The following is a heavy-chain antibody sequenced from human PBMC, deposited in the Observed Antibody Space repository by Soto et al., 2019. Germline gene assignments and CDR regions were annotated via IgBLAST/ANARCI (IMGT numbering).Heavy chain of an antibody. V-gene: IGHV3-33*01. J-gene: IGHJ6*02. D-gene: IGHD2-2*01. CDR2: IWYDGSNK. CDR3: ASVYCSSTSCSDYYYYGMDV. Sequence: GGSLRLSCAASGFTFSRYGMHWVRQAPGTGLEWVAVIWYDGSNKYYADSVKGRFTISRDNSKNTLYLQMNSLRAEDTAVYYCASVYCSSTSCSDYYYYGMDVWGQGTTVTASS. CDR1: GFTFSRYG.